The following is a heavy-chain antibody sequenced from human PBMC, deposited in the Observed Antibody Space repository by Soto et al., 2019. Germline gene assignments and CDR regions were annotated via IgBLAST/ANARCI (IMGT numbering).Heavy chain of an antibody. Sequence: QVQLVESGGGVVQPGRSLRLSCAASGFTFSSYGMHWVRQAPGKGLEWVAVISYDGSNKYYADSVKGRFTISRDNSKNTLYLQMNSLRAEDTALYYCAKDEKVGATLAYAFDIWGQGTMVTVSS. D-gene: IGHD1-26*01. V-gene: IGHV3-30*18. CDR3: AKDEKVGATLAYAFDI. CDR2: ISYDGSNK. CDR1: GFTFSSYG. J-gene: IGHJ3*02.